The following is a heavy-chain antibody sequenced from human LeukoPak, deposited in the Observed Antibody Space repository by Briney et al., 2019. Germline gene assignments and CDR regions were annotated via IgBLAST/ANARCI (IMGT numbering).Heavy chain of an antibody. Sequence: SEILSLTCVVSGGSISSGGYSWSWIRQPPGTGLEWIGYISHSGSSYYNPSLKSRVTISVDRSKNQFSLKLTSVTAADTAVYYCARYSSTWPYWYFDLWGRGTPVTVSS. CDR1: GGSISSGGYS. D-gene: IGHD6-13*01. CDR3: ARYSSTWPYWYFDL. V-gene: IGHV4-30-2*01. CDR2: ISHSGSS. J-gene: IGHJ2*01.